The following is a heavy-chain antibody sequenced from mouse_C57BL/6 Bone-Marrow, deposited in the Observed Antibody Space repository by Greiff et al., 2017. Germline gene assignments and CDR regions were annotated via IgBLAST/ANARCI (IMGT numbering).Heavy chain of an antibody. CDR1: GFTFSSYG. V-gene: IGHV5-6*02. J-gene: IGHJ4*01. Sequence: EVMLVESGGDLVKPGGSLKLSCAASGFTFSSYGMSWVRQTPDKRLEWVATISSGGSYTYYPDSVKGRFHISRDNATNTLYLQMSSLKSEDTAMYYCARRGGLYYAMDYWGQGTSDTVSS. CDR2: ISSGGSYT. CDR3: ARRGGLYYAMDY.